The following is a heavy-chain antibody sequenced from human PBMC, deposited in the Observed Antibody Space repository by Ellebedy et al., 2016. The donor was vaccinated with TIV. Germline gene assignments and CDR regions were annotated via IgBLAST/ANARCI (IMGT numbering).Heavy chain of an antibody. CDR2: IFYNGST. V-gene: IGHV4-39*01. D-gene: IGHD3-10*01. J-gene: IGHJ4*02. CDR1: GGSITSSYS. CDR3: ARRSVYFASGSLDY. Sequence: MPSETLSLTCTVSGGSITSSYSWGWFRQPPGKGLEWIGSIFYNGSTFYTPSLASRISISVDTSTNQFFLKLSSVTAADMAVYYCARRSVYFASGSLDYWGQGTLLTVSS.